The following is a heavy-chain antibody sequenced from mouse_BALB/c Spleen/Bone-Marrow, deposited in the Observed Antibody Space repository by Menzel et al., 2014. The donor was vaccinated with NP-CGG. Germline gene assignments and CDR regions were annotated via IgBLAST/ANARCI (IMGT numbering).Heavy chain of an antibody. D-gene: IGHD1-1*01. CDR1: GYTFSSYW. J-gene: IGHJ1*01. V-gene: IGHV1-9*01. CDR3: AREDGLWYFDV. CDR2: ILPGSGST. Sequence: VMLVESGAELMKPGASVKISCKATGYTFSSYWIEWVKQRPGHGLEWIGEILPGSGSTNYNEKFKGKATFTADTSSNTAYMQLSNLTSEDSAVYYCAREDGLWYFDVWGAGTTVTVSS.